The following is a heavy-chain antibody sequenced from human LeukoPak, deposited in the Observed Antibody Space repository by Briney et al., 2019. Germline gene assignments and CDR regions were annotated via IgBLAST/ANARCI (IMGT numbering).Heavy chain of an antibody. D-gene: IGHD3-9*01. Sequence: GGSLRLSCAASGFTFSRYAMTWVRQTPGKGLEWVSIISGSGDDMYYADSVKGRFTISRDNSRNTLYLQMHSLRADDTAVYYCARGDYDILTGYYPSFDHWGQGTLVTVSS. CDR2: ISGSGDDM. CDR3: ARGDYDILTGYYPSFDH. J-gene: IGHJ4*02. V-gene: IGHV3-23*01. CDR1: GFTFSRYA.